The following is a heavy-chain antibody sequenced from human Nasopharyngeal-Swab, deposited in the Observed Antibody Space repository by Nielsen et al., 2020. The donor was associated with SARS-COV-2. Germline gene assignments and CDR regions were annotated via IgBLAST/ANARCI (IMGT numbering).Heavy chain of an antibody. Sequence: GSLRLSCAASGFTFNNYNFNWVRQAPGKGLEWVSSISSSSSYIYYADSVKGRFTISRDNAKNSLYLQMNSLRAEDTAVYYCARDGLYYDFWSAYFMDVWGQGTTVTVSS. CDR2: ISSSSSYI. V-gene: IGHV3-21*01. CDR3: ARDGLYYDFWSAYFMDV. CDR1: GFTFNNYN. J-gene: IGHJ6*02. D-gene: IGHD3-3*01.